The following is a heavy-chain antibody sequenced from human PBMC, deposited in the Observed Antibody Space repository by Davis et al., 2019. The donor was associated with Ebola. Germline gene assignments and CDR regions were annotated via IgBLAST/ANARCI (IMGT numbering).Heavy chain of an antibody. CDR3: AKDGDYGDFFYYYGLDV. Sequence: GGSLRLSCVASGFSISSYGMHWVRQAPGKGLEGVAVISYDGSNKYYADSVKGRFTISRDNSKNTLYLQMNSLRAEDTAVYYCAKDGDYGDFFYYYGLDVWGQGTTVTVSS. D-gene: IGHD4-17*01. J-gene: IGHJ6*02. CDR2: ISYDGSNK. V-gene: IGHV3-30*18. CDR1: GFSISSYG.